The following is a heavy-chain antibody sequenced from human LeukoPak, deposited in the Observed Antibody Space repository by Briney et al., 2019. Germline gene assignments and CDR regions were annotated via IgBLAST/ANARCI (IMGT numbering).Heavy chain of an antibody. CDR2: IYYSGST. CDR1: GGSISSSSYY. CDR3: ARQDSSSGFDL. J-gene: IGHJ5*02. D-gene: IGHD6-6*01. Sequence: SETLSLTCTVSGGSISSSSYYWGWIRQPPGKGLEWIGSIYYSGSTYYNPSLKSRVTISVDTSKNQFSLKLSSVTAADTAVYYCARQDSSSGFDLWGQGTLVTVSS. V-gene: IGHV4-39*01.